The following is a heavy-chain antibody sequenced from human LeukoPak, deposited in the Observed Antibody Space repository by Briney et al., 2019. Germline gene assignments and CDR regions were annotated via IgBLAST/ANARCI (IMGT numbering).Heavy chain of an antibody. V-gene: IGHV4-38-2*01. CDR2: IYHSGST. CDR3: ARPNYYDSSGYDY. J-gene: IGHJ4*02. Sequence: PSETLSLTCAVSGYSISSGYYWGWIRQPPGKGLEWIGSIYHSGSTYYNPSLKSRVTISVDTSKNQLSLKLSSVTAADTAVYYCARPNYYDSSGYDYWGQGTLVTVSS. CDR1: GYSISSGYY. D-gene: IGHD3-22*01.